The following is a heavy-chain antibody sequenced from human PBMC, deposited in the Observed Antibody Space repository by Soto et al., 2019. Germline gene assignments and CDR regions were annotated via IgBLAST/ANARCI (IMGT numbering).Heavy chain of an antibody. CDR3: ARLVPTEGFDS. Sequence: SETLSLTCAVYGGSFSGYYWSWIRQPPEKGLEWIGEINHSGSTNYNPSLRSRVTISVDTSKNQFSLRLTSVTAADTAVYYCARLVPTEGFDSWGQGTMVTVSS. CDR2: INHSGST. V-gene: IGHV4-34*01. CDR1: GGSFSGYY. J-gene: IGHJ4*02.